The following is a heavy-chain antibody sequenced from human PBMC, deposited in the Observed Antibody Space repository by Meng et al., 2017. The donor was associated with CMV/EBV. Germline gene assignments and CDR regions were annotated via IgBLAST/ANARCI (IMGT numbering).Heavy chain of an antibody. V-gene: IGHV3-49*04. CDR2: IRSKAYGGTT. CDR3: TSGFTVTIYYYYGMDV. CDR1: GFTFGDYA. Sequence: GESLKISCTASGFTFGDYAMSWVRQAPGKGLEWVGFIRSKAYGGTTEYAASVKGRFTISRDDSKSIAYLQMNSLKTEDTAVYYCTSGFTVTIYYYYGMDVWGQGTTVTVS. J-gene: IGHJ6*02. D-gene: IGHD4-11*01.